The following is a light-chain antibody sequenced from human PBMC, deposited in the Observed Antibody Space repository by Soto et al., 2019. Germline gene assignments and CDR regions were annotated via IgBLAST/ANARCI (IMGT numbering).Light chain of an antibody. J-gene: IGLJ1*01. CDR3: GSYTTTSYV. V-gene: IGLV1-40*01. CDR2: GND. CDR1: SSNIGTGYD. Sequence: QSVLTQPPSVSGAPGQRITISCTGDSSNIGTGYDVHWYQHIPGTAPKLLIFGNDNRPSGVPDRFSGSKSGTSASLAITGLQAEDEAEYYCGSYTTTSYVFGSGTKLTVL.